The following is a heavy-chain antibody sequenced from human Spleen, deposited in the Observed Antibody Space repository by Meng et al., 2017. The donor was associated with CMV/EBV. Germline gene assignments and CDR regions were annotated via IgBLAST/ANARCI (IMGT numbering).Heavy chain of an antibody. Sequence: LSLTCAASGFTFDDYAMHWVRQAPGRGLEWVSSISWNSGTIGYADSVKGRFTISRDNAKNSLYMQMNSLRAEDTALYYCARELASRYCSSTSCYIRRYYFDYWGQGTLVTVSS. D-gene: IGHD2-2*02. CDR1: GFTFDDYA. J-gene: IGHJ4*02. V-gene: IGHV3-9*01. CDR3: ARELASRYCSSTSCYIRRYYFDY. CDR2: ISWNSGTI.